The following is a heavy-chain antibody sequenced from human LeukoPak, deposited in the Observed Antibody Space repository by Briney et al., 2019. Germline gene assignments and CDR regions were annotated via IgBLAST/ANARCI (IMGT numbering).Heavy chain of an antibody. V-gene: IGHV3-23*01. Sequence: GGSLRLSCAASGFTLSSYAMSWVRQGPGKGLEWVSAISVSGNTYHADSVKGRFTISRDSSKDTLYLQMNSLRAGDAAVYYCARASYPDAFDIWGQGTMVTVSS. CDR3: ARASYPDAFDI. J-gene: IGHJ3*02. CDR1: GFTLSSYA. D-gene: IGHD1-26*01. CDR2: ISVSGNT.